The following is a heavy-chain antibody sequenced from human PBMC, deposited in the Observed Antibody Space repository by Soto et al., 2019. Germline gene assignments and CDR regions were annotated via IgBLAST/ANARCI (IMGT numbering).Heavy chain of an antibody. D-gene: IGHD6-19*01. CDR1: GGSISSSSYY. CDR2: IYYSGST. CDR3: ASLDKDYSIAVAGVDFDY. V-gene: IGHV4-39*01. Sequence: PSETLSLTCTVSGGSISSSSYYWGWIRQPPGKGLEWIGSIYYSGSTYYNPSLKSRVTISVDTSKNQFALKLSSVTAADTAVYYCASLDKDYSIAVAGVDFDYWGQGTLVTVSS. J-gene: IGHJ4*02.